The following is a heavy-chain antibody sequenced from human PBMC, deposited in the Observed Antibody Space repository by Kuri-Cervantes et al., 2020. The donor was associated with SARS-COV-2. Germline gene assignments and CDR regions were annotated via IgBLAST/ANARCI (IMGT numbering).Heavy chain of an antibody. Sequence: GESLKISCAASGFTFNNYEMNWVRQAPGKGLEWISYIGTSGITTYYGDSVKGRFTISRDNAKNSLYLQMNSLRAEDTAVYYCARGLRGNGMDVWGQGTTVTVSS. V-gene: IGHV3-48*03. CDR2: IGTSGITT. CDR1: GFTFNNYE. CDR3: ARGLRGNGMDV. J-gene: IGHJ6*02.